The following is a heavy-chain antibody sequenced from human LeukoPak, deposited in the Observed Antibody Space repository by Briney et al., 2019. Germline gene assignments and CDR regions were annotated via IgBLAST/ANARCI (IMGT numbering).Heavy chain of an antibody. D-gene: IGHD3-10*01. CDR3: ARGSVRGVIYYYYYYYMDV. CDR1: GGTFSSYA. CDR2: IIPIFGTA. Sequence: GASVKVSCKASGGTFSSYAISWVRQAPGQGLEWMGGIIPIFGTANYAQKFQGRVTITADKSTSTAYMELSSLRSEDTAVYYCARGSVRGVIYYYYYYYMDVWGKGTTVTVSS. V-gene: IGHV1-69*06. J-gene: IGHJ6*03.